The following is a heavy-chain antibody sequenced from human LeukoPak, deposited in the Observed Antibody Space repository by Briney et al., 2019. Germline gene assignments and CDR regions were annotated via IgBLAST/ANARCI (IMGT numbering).Heavy chain of an antibody. Sequence: ASVKVSCKASGYTFTSYDINWVRQATGQGLEWMGWMNPNSGNTGYAQKFQGRVTITRNTSISTAYMELSSLRSEDTAVYFCARDEGAKIAFAIWGQGTMVTVSS. J-gene: IGHJ3*02. D-gene: IGHD1-26*01. CDR3: ARDEGAKIAFAI. CDR1: GYTFTSYD. V-gene: IGHV1-8*03. CDR2: MNPNSGNT.